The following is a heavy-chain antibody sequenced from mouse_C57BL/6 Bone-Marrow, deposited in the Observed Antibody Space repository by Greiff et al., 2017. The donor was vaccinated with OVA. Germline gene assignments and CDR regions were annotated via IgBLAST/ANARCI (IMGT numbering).Heavy chain of an antibody. J-gene: IGHJ3*01. D-gene: IGHD3-2*02. CDR2: INPNYGTT. V-gene: IGHV1-39*01. CDR1: GYSFTDYN. CDR3: ARSLLVSGPAWFAY. Sequence: VQLQQPGPELVKPGASVKISCKASGYSFTDYNMNWVKQSNGKSLEWIGVINPNYGTTSYNQKFKGKATLTVDQSSSTAYMQLNSLTSEDSAVYYCARSLLVSGPAWFAYWGQGTLVTVSA.